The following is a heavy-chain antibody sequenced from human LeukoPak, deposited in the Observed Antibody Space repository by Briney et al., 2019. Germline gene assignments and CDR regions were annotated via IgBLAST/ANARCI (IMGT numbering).Heavy chain of an antibody. CDR1: GGSISSSRYY. Sequence: SETLSLTCTVSGGSISSSRYYWGWIRQPPGKGLEWMGSIYYSGSTYYNPPLKSRVTISVDTSKNQFSLKLSSVTAADTAVYYCARHGLFTYYAMDVWGQGTTVTVSS. CDR3: ARHGLFTYYAMDV. J-gene: IGHJ6*02. CDR2: IYYSGST. D-gene: IGHD2-21*01. V-gene: IGHV4-39*01.